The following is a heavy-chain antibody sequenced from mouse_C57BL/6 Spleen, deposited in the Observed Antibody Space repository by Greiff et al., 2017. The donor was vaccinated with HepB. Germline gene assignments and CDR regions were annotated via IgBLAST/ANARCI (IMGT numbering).Heavy chain of an antibody. Sequence: EVQLQQSGPELVKPGASVKIPCKASGYTFTDYNMDWVKQSHGKSLEWIGDINPNNGGTIYNQKFKGTATLTVDKSSSTAYMELRSLTSEDTAVYYCARWDYYGRHYYAMDYWGQGTSVTVSS. V-gene: IGHV1-18*01. CDR3: ARWDYYGRHYYAMDY. J-gene: IGHJ4*01. CDR1: GYTFTDYN. D-gene: IGHD1-1*01. CDR2: INPNNGGT.